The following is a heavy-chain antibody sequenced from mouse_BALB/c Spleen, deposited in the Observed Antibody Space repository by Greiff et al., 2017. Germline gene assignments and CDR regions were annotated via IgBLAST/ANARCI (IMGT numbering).Heavy chain of an antibody. CDR2: ISSGGST. V-gene: IGHV5-6-5*01. CDR1: GFTFSSYA. J-gene: IGHJ2*01. Sequence: EVQGVESGGGLVKPGGSLKLSCAASGFTFSSYAMSWVRQTPEKRLEWVASISSGGSTYYPDSVKGRFTISRDNARNILYLQMSSLRSEDTAMYYCARGGLRLPLDYWGQGTTLTVSS. D-gene: IGHD1-2*01. CDR3: ARGGLRLPLDY.